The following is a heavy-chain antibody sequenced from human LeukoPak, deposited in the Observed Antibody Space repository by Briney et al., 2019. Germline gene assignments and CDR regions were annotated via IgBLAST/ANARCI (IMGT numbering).Heavy chain of an antibody. V-gene: IGHV3-23*01. Sequence: GGSLRLSCAASGFTFSSYAMSWVRKAPGTGLEWVSAISGSGGSTYYADSVKGRFTISRDNSKNTLYLQMNSLRAEDTAVYYCAKTVVVVPAADYWGQGTLVTVSS. CDR1: GFTFSSYA. CDR2: ISGSGGST. CDR3: AKTVVVVPAADY. J-gene: IGHJ4*02. D-gene: IGHD2-2*01.